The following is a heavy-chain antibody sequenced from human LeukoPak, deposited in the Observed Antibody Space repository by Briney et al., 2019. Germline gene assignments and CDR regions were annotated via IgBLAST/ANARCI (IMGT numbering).Heavy chain of an antibody. Sequence: GGSLRLFCAPYGFTFSIDSMNWVRQEPGKGLEWVSSISTSGTYVYYADSVKGRFTISRDNAKNSLYLQMNTLSAEDTAVYYCARHGVVQDLDYWGQGNLGTVSS. CDR2: ISTSGTYV. CDR3: ARHGVVQDLDY. CDR1: GFTFSIDS. V-gene: IGHV3-21*01. D-gene: IGHD2-15*01. J-gene: IGHJ4*02.